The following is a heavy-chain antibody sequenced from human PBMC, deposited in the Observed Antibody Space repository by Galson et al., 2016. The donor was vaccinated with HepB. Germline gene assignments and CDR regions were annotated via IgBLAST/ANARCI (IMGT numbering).Heavy chain of an antibody. J-gene: IGHJ4*02. CDR2: ISFDGSTI. Sequence: SLRLSCAASGFTFSSYAMHWVRQAPGKGLEWVAVISFDGSTISYADSVKGRFTISRNDFKNTLFLQMNSLRGDDTAVYYCAKDLDVEAATIDYWGQGTLVTVSS. CDR3: AKDLDVEAATIDY. D-gene: IGHD6-25*01. V-gene: IGHV3-30*04. CDR1: GFTFSSYA.